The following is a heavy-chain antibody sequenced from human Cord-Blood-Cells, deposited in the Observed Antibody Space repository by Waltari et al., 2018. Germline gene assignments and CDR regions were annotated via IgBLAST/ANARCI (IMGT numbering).Heavy chain of an antibody. CDR1: GGSISSSNW. CDR2: IYHSGST. J-gene: IGHJ4*02. V-gene: IGHV4-4*02. D-gene: IGHD3-22*01. CDR3: ARVRSSGYKPFDY. Sequence: GSGPGLVKPSGTLSLTCAVSGGSISSSNWWSWVRQPPGKGLEWIGEIYHSGSTNYNPSLKSRVTISVDKSKNQFSLKLSSVTAADTAVYYGARVRSSGYKPFDYWGQGTLVTVSS.